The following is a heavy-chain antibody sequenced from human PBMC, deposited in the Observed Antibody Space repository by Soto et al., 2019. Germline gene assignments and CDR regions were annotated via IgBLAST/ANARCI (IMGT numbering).Heavy chain of an antibody. CDR1: GGSFSGYY. D-gene: IGHD3-9*01. V-gene: IGHV4-34*01. CDR3: GRLEGLATISYYFDY. J-gene: IGHJ4*02. Sequence: SETLSLTCAVYGGSFSGYYWSWVRQPPGKGLEWNGEINHSGSTNYNPSLKSRVTISVDTSKDQFSLKLSSVSAADTAVYYCGRLEGLATISYYFDYWGQGALVTVSS. CDR2: INHSGST.